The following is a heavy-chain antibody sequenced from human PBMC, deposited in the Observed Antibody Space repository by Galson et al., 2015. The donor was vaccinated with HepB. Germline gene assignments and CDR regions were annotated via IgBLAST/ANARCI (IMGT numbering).Heavy chain of an antibody. V-gene: IGHV3-11*01. D-gene: IGHD3-16*01. J-gene: IGHJ4*02. CDR3: AREGSDGRMVTF. CDR1: AFTFSDYY. CDR2: ISGSGSSI. Sequence: SLRLSCAASAFTFSDYYMSWIRQAPGKGLEWVSYISGSGSSIYYADSVKGRFTISRDNAKNSLYLRMNSLRAEDTAVYYCAREGSDGRMVTFWGQGTLVTVSS.